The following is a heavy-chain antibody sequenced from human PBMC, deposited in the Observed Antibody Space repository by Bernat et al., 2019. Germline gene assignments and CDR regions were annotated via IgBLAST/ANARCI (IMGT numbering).Heavy chain of an antibody. J-gene: IGHJ4*02. Sequence: EVQLVESGGGLVQPGGSLRLSCAASGFTFSSYWMHWVRQAPDKGLVWVSRIDRDGSSTNYADSVRGRFTISRDNAKNTLYLQMNSLRAEDTVVYYCARRDGYKSIIDYWGQGTLVAVSS. CDR2: IDRDGSST. D-gene: IGHD5-24*01. CDR3: ARRDGYKSIIDY. CDR1: GFTFSSYW. V-gene: IGHV3-74*01.